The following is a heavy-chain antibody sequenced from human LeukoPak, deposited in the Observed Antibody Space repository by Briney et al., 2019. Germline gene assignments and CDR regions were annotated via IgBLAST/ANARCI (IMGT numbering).Heavy chain of an antibody. CDR3: AKDRAATGTVNYFDY. J-gene: IGHJ4*02. D-gene: IGHD6-13*01. CDR2: ISGSGGTT. CDR1: GFTFSSYA. V-gene: IGHV3-23*01. Sequence: GGSLRLSCAASGFTFSSYAMTWVRQAPGKGLEWVSGISGSGGTTCYADSVKGRFTISRDNSKNTLYLQMNSLRAEDTAVYYCAKDRAATGTVNYFDYWGQRTLVTVSS.